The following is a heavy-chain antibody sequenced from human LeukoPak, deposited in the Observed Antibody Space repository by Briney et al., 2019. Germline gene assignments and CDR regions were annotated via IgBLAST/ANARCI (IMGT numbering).Heavy chain of an antibody. Sequence: PGGSLRLSCEASGLTFKKYGVSWVRQAPGKGLEWVSNISGSGGGTHYASSVKGRATISRDNSKNTVFLQINGLRAEGTAVYFCAKRERESYNFGYPDYWGQGTLVTVSS. CDR2: ISGSGGGT. CDR1: GLTFKKYG. J-gene: IGHJ4*02. V-gene: IGHV3-23*01. CDR3: AKRERESYNFGYPDY. D-gene: IGHD1-1*01.